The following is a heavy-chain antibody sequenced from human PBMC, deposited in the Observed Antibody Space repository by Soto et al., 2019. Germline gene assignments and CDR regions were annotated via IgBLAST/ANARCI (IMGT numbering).Heavy chain of an antibody. D-gene: IGHD6-13*01. CDR1: DDFISSNIW. CDR3: ATSPGSVAGDY. V-gene: IGHV4-4*02. J-gene: IGHJ4*02. CDR2: IYYSGST. Sequence: SETLSLTCTVSDDFISSNIWWSWVRQPPGKGLEWIGEIYYSGSTNYNPSLKSRVTISVDKSKNQFSLRLSSVTAADTAVYYCATSPGSVAGDYWGQGTLVTVSS.